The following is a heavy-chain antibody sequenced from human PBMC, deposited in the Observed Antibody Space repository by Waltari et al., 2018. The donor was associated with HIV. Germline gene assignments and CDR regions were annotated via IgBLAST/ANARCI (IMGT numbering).Heavy chain of an antibody. V-gene: IGHV1-69*01. D-gene: IGHD3-22*01. CDR2: IIPIFGTA. CDR1: GGTFSSYA. J-gene: IGHJ4*02. CDR3: ARDNLPYYYDSSGSDY. Sequence: QVQLVQSGAEVKKPGSSVKVSCKASGGTFSSYAISWVRQAHGQGLEWMGGIIPIFGTANYAQKFQGRVTITADESTSTAYMELSSLRSEDTAVYYCARDNLPYYYDSSGSDYWGQGTLVTVSS.